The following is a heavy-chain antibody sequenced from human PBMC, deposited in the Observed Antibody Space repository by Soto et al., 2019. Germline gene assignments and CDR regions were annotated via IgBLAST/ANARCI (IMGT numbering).Heavy chain of an antibody. D-gene: IGHD3-22*01. CDR1: DNTFTGYE. J-gene: IGHJ5*01. CDR3: ARVGYYDSSGYGGLNWFDP. V-gene: IGHV1-2*02. Sequence: GASVKVSCKASDNTFTGYEMHWVRQAPGQGLEWMGWTNPNSGGTNYAQKFQGRVTMTRDTSISTAYMELSRLRSDDTAAYYCARVGYYDSSGYGGLNWFDPWGQGTLVTVSS. CDR2: TNPNSGGT.